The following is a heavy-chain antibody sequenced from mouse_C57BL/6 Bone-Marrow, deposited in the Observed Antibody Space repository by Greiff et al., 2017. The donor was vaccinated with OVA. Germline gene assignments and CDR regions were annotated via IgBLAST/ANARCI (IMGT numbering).Heavy chain of an antibody. J-gene: IGHJ4*01. D-gene: IGHD2-5*01. CDR3: ARSNCDYYAMDY. CDR1: GYTFTSYW. CDR2: IDPSDSYT. V-gene: IGHV1-69*01. Sequence: VQLQQPGAELVMPGASVKLSCKASGYTFTSYWMHWVKQRPGQGLEWIGEIDPSDSYTNYNQKFQGKSTLTVDKSSSTAYMQLSSLTSEDSAVYYCARSNCDYYAMDYWGQGTSVTVSA.